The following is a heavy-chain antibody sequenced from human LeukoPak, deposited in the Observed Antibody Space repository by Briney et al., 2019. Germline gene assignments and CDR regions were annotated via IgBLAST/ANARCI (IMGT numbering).Heavy chain of an antibody. CDR2: INPNSGGT. D-gene: IGHD6-19*01. J-gene: IGHJ6*02. CDR1: GYTFTGYY. Sequence: GASVKVSCKASGYTFTGYYMHWVRQAPGQGLEWMGWINPNSGGTNYAQKFQGRVTMTRDTSISTAYMELSRLRSDDTAVYYCVRVGAVAGTYYYYYYGMDVWGQGTTVTVSS. CDR3: VRVGAVAGTYYYYYYGMDV. V-gene: IGHV1-2*02.